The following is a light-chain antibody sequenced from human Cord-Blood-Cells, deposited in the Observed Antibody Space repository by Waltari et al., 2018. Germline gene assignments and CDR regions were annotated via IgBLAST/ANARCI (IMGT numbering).Light chain of an antibody. CDR3: QVWDSSSDHPGV. CDR1: NIGRKS. CDR2: YDS. V-gene: IGLV3-21*04. J-gene: IGLJ3*02. Sequence: SYVLTQPPSVSVAPGKTARITCGGTNIGRKSVHWYQQKPGQAPVLVIYYDSDRPSGIPERFSGSNSGNTATLTISRVEAGDEADYYCQVWDSSSDHPGVFGGGTKLTVL.